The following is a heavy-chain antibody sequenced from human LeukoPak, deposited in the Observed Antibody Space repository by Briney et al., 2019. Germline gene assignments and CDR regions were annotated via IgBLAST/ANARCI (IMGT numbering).Heavy chain of an antibody. Sequence: SETLSLTCTVSGGSISSGGHYWSWIRQHPGKGLEWIGYIYYSGSTYYNPSLKSRVTISVDTSKNQFSLKLSSVTAADTAVYYCARDLFLTGYTNYFDYWGQGTLVTVSS. CDR3: ARDLFLTGYTNYFDY. CDR1: GGSISSGGHY. D-gene: IGHD3-9*01. J-gene: IGHJ4*02. CDR2: IYYSGST. V-gene: IGHV4-31*03.